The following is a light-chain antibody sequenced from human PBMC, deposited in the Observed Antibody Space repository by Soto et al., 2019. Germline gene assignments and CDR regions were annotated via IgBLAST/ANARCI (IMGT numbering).Light chain of an antibody. V-gene: IGKV1-9*01. CDR1: QGISSH. J-gene: IGKJ5*01. CDR2: VAS. Sequence: DIQLTQSPSFLSASVGDRVTITCRASQGISSHLAWYQQQPGKAPKLLIYVASTLQSGVPSRFSGSGSGTEFTLTISGLQTEDFASYYCQQLNSYPITFGQGTRLEI. CDR3: QQLNSYPIT.